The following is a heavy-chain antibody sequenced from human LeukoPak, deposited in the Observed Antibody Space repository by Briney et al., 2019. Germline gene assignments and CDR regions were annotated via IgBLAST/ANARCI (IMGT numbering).Heavy chain of an antibody. J-gene: IGHJ6*03. Sequence: GGSLRLSCAASGFTFDDYAMSWVRQAPGKGLEWVSAISGSGGSTYYADSVKGRFTISRDNSKNTLYLQMNSLRAEDTAVYYCAKAPYCSSTSCQTYYYYYMDVWGKGTTVTVSS. D-gene: IGHD2-2*01. V-gene: IGHV3-23*01. CDR1: GFTFDDYA. CDR2: ISGSGGST. CDR3: AKAPYCSSTSCQTYYYYYMDV.